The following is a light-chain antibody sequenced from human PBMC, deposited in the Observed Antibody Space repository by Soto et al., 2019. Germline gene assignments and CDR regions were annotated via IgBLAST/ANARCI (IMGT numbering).Light chain of an antibody. CDR3: QHYGSSLT. CDR2: VAT. V-gene: IGKV3-20*01. CDR1: QSVSSSY. J-gene: IGKJ1*01. Sequence: EIVLTQSPGTLSLSPGERATLSCRASQSVSSSYLAWYQQQPGQAPRLLIDVATSRATGIPDRVSGSGSGADFTLTISRLEPEDFAVYYCQHYGSSLTFGQGTKVEIK.